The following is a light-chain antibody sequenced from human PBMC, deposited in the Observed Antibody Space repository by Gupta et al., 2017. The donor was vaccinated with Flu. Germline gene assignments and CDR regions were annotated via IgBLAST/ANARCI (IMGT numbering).Light chain of an antibody. Sequence: TVATQEPSFSVSPGGTVPLTCGLSSGSVATVYYPSWYQQTPGQAPRALIYSTNTRSSGVPARFSGSILGNKAALTITGAKADEESDYYCVLYMGNGIWVFGGGTKLTVL. CDR2: STN. CDR1: SGSVATVYY. J-gene: IGLJ3*02. CDR3: VLYMGNGIWV. V-gene: IGLV8-61*01.